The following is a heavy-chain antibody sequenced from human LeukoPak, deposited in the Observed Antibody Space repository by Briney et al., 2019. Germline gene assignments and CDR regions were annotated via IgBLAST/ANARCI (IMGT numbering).Heavy chain of an antibody. J-gene: IGHJ4*02. CDR3: ARLRRGIAVAGSRFDY. Sequence: SETLSLTCAVSGYSISNGYYWGWIRQPPGKGLEWIGSIYHSGSTYYNPSLKSRVTISVDTSKNQFSLKLSSVTAADTAVYYYARLRRGIAVAGSRFDYWGQGTLVTVSS. V-gene: IGHV4-38-2*01. CDR1: GYSISNGYY. D-gene: IGHD6-19*01. CDR2: IYHSGST.